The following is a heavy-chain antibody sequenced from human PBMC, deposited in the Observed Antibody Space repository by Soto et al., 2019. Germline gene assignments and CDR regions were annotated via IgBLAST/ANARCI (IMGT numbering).Heavy chain of an antibody. J-gene: IGHJ4*02. V-gene: IGHV1-2*02. CDR3: ARGRRYGGYDY. CDR2: IRPITGGT. CDR1: GYTFTNYF. Sequence: ASVKVSCKASGYTFTNYFMHWVRQAPGQGLEWMGWIRPITGGTHYAQRLQGRVTVTRDTSLNTAHMELSSLRSDDTAVYYCARGRRYGGYDYWGQGTLVTVSS. D-gene: IGHD5-12*01.